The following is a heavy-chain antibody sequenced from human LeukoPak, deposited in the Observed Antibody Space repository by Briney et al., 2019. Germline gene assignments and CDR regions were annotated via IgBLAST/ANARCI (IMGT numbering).Heavy chain of an antibody. CDR2: TRYDGSKN. V-gene: IGHV3-30*02. CDR3: ARGWLAAWQGHIDY. D-gene: IGHD5-12*01. Sequence: PGRFLRLSCAASGFTFSSYGMHWVRQAPGKGLEWVAFTRYDGSKNYYADSVKGRFTISRDNSKNTLYLQMNSLRAEDTAVYYCARGWLAAWQGHIDYWGQGTLVTVSS. CDR1: GFTFSSYG. J-gene: IGHJ4*02.